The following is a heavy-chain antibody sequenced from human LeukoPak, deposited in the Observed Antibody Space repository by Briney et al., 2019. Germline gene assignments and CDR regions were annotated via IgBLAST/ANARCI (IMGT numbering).Heavy chain of an antibody. CDR3: ASNPYYDSSGGGFDY. Sequence: ASVKVSCKVSGYTLTELSMHWVRQAPGKGLEWMGGFDPEDGETIYAQKFQGRVTITADESTSTAYMELSSLRSEDTAVYYCASNPYYDSSGGGFDYWGQGTLVTVSS. CDR1: GYTLTELS. J-gene: IGHJ4*02. CDR2: FDPEDGET. V-gene: IGHV1-24*01. D-gene: IGHD3-22*01.